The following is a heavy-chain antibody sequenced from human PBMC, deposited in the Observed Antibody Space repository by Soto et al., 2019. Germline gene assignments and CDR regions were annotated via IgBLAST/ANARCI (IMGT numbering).Heavy chain of an antibody. CDR2: IYYSGST. V-gene: IGHV4-31*03. Sequence: SETLSLTCTVSGGSISSGDYYWSWIRQHPGKGLEWIGYIYYSGSTYYNPSLKSRVTISVDTSKNQFSLKLSSVTAADTAVYYCAIWEDYYDSSGYPDAFDIWGQGTMVTVSS. J-gene: IGHJ3*02. CDR1: GGSISSGDYY. D-gene: IGHD3-22*01. CDR3: AIWEDYYDSSGYPDAFDI.